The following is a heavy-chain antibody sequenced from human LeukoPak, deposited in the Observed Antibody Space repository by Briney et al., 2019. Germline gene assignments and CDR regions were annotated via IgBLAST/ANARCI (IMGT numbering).Heavy chain of an antibody. V-gene: IGHV4-39*01. Sequence: SETLSLTCTVSGVSISSSNSYWGWIRQPPGKGLEWIGSIYYSGNTYYNASLKSQVSISIDTSKNQFSLKLTSVTAADTAVYYCAKYLSSGFLYYFDYWGQGTLVTVSS. D-gene: IGHD3-22*01. CDR2: IYYSGNT. J-gene: IGHJ4*02. CDR1: GVSISSSNSY. CDR3: AKYLSSGFLYYFDY.